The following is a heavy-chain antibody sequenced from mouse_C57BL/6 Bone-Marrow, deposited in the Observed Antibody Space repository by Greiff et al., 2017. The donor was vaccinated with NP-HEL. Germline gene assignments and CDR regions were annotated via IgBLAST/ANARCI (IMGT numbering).Heavy chain of an antibody. CDR3: ASVYGSSYSYFDV. V-gene: IGHV2-6*01. CDR2: IWGVGST. D-gene: IGHD1-1*01. J-gene: IGHJ1*03. CDR1: GFSLTSYG. Sequence: VKVVESGPGLVAPSQSLSITCTVSGFSLTSYGVDWVRQSPGKGLEWLGVIWGVGSTNYNSALKSRLSISKDNSKSQVFLKMNSLQTDDTAMYYCASVYGSSYSYFDVWGTGTTVTVSS.